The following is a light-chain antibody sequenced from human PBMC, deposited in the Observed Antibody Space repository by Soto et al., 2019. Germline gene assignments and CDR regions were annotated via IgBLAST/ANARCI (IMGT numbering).Light chain of an antibody. CDR2: NNI. CDR3: AAWDDSLNAWV. J-gene: IGLJ3*02. Sequence: QSVLTQPPSASGTPGQRVTISCSGSTSNIGRNPVNWYQQLPGKAPKLTIYNNIERPSGVPDRFPGSNSGTAASLAISGLQSEDEADYYCAAWDDSLNAWVLGGGTKLTVL. V-gene: IGLV1-44*01. CDR1: TSNIGRNP.